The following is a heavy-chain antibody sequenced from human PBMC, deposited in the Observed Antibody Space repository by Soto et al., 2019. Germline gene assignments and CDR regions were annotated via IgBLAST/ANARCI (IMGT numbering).Heavy chain of an antibody. CDR1: GGSISSYY. J-gene: IGHJ3*02. Sequence: SETLSLTCTVSGGSISSYYWSWIRQPPGKGLEWIGYIYYSGSTNYNPSLKSRVTISVDTSKNQFSPKLSSVTAADTAVYYCARTLHVNAFDIWGQGTMVTVSS. CDR2: IYYSGST. CDR3: ARTLHVNAFDI. V-gene: IGHV4-59*01.